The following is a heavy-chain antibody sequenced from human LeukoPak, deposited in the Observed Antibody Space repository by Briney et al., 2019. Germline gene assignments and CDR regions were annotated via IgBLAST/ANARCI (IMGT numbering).Heavy chain of an antibody. CDR2: ISSSSTYI. CDR3: ARDMKAYDSSYGMDV. V-gene: IGHV3-21*01. D-gene: IGHD3-22*01. J-gene: IGHJ6*02. Sequence: GGSLRLSCAASGFTLSFYNMNWVRQAPGKGLGWVSFISSSSTYIYYADSVKGRFTISRDNAKNSLYLQMNSLRAEDTAVYYCARDMKAYDSSYGMDVWGQGTTVTVSS. CDR1: GFTLSFYN.